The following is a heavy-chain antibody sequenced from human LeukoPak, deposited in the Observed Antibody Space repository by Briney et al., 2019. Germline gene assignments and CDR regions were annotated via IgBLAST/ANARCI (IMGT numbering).Heavy chain of an antibody. V-gene: IGHV4-59*08. CDR3: ARPIYSNAFDI. J-gene: IGHJ3*02. CDR2: IYYSGST. D-gene: IGHD3-10*01. CDR1: GFTFSSYA. Sequence: GSLRLSCAASGFTFSSYAMSWIRQPPGKGLEWIGYIYYSGSTNYNPSLKSRVTISVDTSKNQFSLKLSSVTAADTAVYYCARPIYSNAFDIWGQGTMVTVSS.